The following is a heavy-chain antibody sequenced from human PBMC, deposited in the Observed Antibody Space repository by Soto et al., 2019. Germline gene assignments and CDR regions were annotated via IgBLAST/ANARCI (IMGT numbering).Heavy chain of an antibody. V-gene: IGHV4-39*07. CDR2: IYDSGST. D-gene: IGHD3-22*01. J-gene: IGHJ4*02. Sequence: GPGPGRPSETLSLTCTVSGGSISSSSYYWGWIRQPPGKGLEWIGYIYDSGSTYYNPSLKSRVTMSVDTSKNQFSLKLSSVTAVDTAVYYCARVKYDDIGYYLDHWGQGTLVTVSS. CDR3: ARVKYDDIGYYLDH. CDR1: GGSISSSSYY.